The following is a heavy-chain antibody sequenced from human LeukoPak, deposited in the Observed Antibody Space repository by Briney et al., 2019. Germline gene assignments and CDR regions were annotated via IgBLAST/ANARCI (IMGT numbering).Heavy chain of an antibody. CDR2: INYNGGST. V-gene: IGHV3-64*04. CDR3: TRHSSIAVAANYGMDV. J-gene: IGHJ6*02. D-gene: IGHD6-19*01. Sequence: GGSLRLSCSASGFTFSNFAIHWVRQAPGKGLEYISAINYNGGSTYYADSVKGRFTISRDNSKNTVYLQMNSLKTEDTAVYYCTRHSSIAVAANYGMDVWGQGTTVTVSS. CDR1: GFTFSNFA.